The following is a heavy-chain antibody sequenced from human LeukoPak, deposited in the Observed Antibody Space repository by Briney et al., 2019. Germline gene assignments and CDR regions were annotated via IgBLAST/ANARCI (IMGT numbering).Heavy chain of an antibody. D-gene: IGHD6-13*01. CDR1: GFTVSNYY. CDR3: ARDRTAADP. J-gene: IGHJ5*02. CDR2: IYSDDRT. Sequence: GGSLRLSCAASGFTVSNYYMSWVRQAPGKGLEWASVIYSDDRTYHADSVKGRFTISRDNSKNTLYLQMNNLRVEDTAVYYCARDRTAADPWGQGTLVTVSS. V-gene: IGHV3-53*01.